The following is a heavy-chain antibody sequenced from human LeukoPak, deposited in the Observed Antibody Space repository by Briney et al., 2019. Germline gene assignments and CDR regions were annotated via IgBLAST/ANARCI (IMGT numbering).Heavy chain of an antibody. CDR1: GGTFSSYA. V-gene: IGHV1-69*05. Sequence: SVKVPCKASGGTFSSYAISWVRQAPGQGLEWMGGIIPIFGTANYAQKFQGRITITTDESTSTAYMELSSLRSEDTAVYYCARNVDTAMAYNWFDPWGQGTLVTVSS. CDR3: ARNVDTAMAYNWFDP. D-gene: IGHD5-18*01. CDR2: IIPIFGTA. J-gene: IGHJ5*02.